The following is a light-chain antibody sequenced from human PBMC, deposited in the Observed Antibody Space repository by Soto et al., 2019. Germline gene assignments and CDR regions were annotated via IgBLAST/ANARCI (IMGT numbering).Light chain of an antibody. CDR1: SSDIGDSNF. CDR3: SSYSSATTVRFV. Sequence: QSALAQPASVSGSPGQSITISCTGTSSDIGDSNFVSWYQHHPGKAPTLLIDDDSDRPSRISSRFSGSKYSNTSSVTISGLQAEDEDVSYCSSYSSATTVRFVFGTGTKLTVL. J-gene: IGLJ2*01. V-gene: IGLV2-14*01. CDR2: DDS.